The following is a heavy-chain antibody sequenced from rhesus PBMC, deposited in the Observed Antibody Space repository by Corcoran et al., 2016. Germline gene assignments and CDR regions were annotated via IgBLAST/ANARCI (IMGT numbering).Heavy chain of an antibody. V-gene: IGHV4-169*02. Sequence: QLQLQESGPGLVKPSETLSVTCAVSGGSISSSYWSWIRQAPGKGLEWIGYIYGSGSNTNYNPSLKSRFTLSVDTSKNQLSLKLSSVTAADTAVYYCASGSWEYCTGSGCYVPYYFDYWGQGVLVTVSS. J-gene: IGHJ4*01. CDR2: IYGSGSNT. CDR1: GGSISSSY. D-gene: IGHD2-21*01. CDR3: ASGSWEYCTGSGCYVPYYFDY.